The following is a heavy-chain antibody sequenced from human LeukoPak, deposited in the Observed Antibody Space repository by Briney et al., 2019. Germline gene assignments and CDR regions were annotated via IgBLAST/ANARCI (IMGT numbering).Heavy chain of an antibody. CDR1: GFTFSNAW. J-gene: IGHJ4*02. CDR2: IKSKTDGGTT. CDR3: TTELIVGATHFDY. Sequence: PGGSLRLSCAASGFTFSNAWMSWVRQAPGKGLEWVGRIKSKTDGGTTDYAAPVKGRFTISRDDSKNTLYLQMNSLKTEDTAVYYCTTELIVGATHFDYWGQGTLVTVSS. V-gene: IGHV3-15*01. D-gene: IGHD1-26*01.